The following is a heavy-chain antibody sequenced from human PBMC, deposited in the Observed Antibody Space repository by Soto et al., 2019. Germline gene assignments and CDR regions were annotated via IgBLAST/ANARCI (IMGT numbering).Heavy chain of an antibody. V-gene: IGHV4-39*01. J-gene: IGHJ4*02. Sequence: QVQLQESGPGLVKPSETLSLTCTVSGVSITTSSSYWDRIRQSPGGGLEWMGAIFSTGTTYYNPSLKSRVTVSVDTSKTQFSRTLTSVTAAATAVYYCARHPNSPVAGDFWGQGTLVTVSS. CDR3: ARHPNSPVAGDF. CDR2: IFSTGTT. D-gene: IGHD6-19*01. CDR1: GVSITTSSSY.